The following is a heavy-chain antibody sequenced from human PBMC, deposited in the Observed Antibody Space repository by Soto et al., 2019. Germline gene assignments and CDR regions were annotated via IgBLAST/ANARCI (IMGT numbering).Heavy chain of an antibody. Sequence: GGSLRLSCTASGFTFGDFAMSWFRQAPGKGLEWVGFIKSKAYGGTTEYAASVKGRFTISRDDSKSIAYLQMNSLETEDTAVYFCARRKYLDYWGQGTLVTVSS. CDR2: IKSKAYGGTT. CDR1: GFTFGDFA. V-gene: IGHV3-49*03. D-gene: IGHD6-6*01. J-gene: IGHJ4*02. CDR3: ARRKYLDY.